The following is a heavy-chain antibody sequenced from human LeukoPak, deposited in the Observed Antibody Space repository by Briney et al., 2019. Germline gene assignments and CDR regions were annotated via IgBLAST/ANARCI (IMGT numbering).Heavy chain of an antibody. CDR3: ARGGEMATIIHYYYYMDV. V-gene: IGHV1-8*01. Sequence: GASVKVSCKASGYTFTSYEINWVRQATGRGLEWMGWMNPNSGNTGYAQKFQGRVTMTRNTSISTAYMELSSLRSEDTAVYYCARGGEMATIIHYYYYMDVWGKGTTVTVSS. D-gene: IGHD5-24*01. J-gene: IGHJ6*03. CDR2: MNPNSGNT. CDR1: GYTFTSYE.